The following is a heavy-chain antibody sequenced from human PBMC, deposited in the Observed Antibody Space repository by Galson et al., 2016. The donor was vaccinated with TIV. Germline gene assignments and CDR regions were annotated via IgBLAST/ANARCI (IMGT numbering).Heavy chain of an antibody. V-gene: IGHV3-7*01. Sequence: SLRLPCAASRFSFHTYWMSWLRQAPGKGLEWVASINDGGSEKDYVDSVKGRFTIYRDNDHTYLYLQMDSLRADDTAVYYCARMLFGIVLGLVATPTGYSDPWGQGTLVTVSS. CDR1: RFSFHTYW. J-gene: IGHJ5*02. CDR3: ARMLFGIVLGLVATPTGYSDP. CDR2: INDGGSEK. D-gene: IGHD2-8*01.